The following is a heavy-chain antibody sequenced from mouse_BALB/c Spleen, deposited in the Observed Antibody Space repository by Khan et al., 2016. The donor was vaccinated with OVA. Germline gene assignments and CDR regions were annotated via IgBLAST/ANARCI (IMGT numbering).Heavy chain of an antibody. V-gene: IGHV2-3*01. Sequence: QVQLKESGPGLVAPSQSLSITCTVSGFSLTNYGVNWVRQPPGKGLEWLGVIWGDGNTNYHSALKSRLSISKDNSKSQVFLKLNSLQTDDTATYYSAKPRDGYPYGMDYWGQGTSVTVSS. D-gene: IGHD2-3*01. CDR2: IWGDGNT. CDR3: AKPRDGYPYGMDY. CDR1: GFSLTNYG. J-gene: IGHJ4*01.